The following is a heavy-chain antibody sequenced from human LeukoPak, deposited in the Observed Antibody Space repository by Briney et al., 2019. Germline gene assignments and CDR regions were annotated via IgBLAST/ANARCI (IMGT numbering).Heavy chain of an antibody. D-gene: IGHD5-12*01. CDR3: ARAYSGYDSYYFDY. Sequence: ASVKVSCKASGYTFTGYYKHWVRQAPGQGLEWMGWINPNSGGTNYAQKFQGWVTMTRDTSISTAYMELSRLRSDDTAVYYCARAYSGYDSYYFDYWGQGTLVTVSS. J-gene: IGHJ4*02. CDR1: GYTFTGYY. V-gene: IGHV1-2*04. CDR2: INPNSGGT.